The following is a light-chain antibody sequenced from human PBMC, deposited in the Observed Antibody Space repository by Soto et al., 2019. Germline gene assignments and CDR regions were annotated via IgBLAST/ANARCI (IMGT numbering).Light chain of an antibody. J-gene: IGLJ3*02. CDR3: ISYTSSSTWV. CDR1: SSDVGGYND. Sequence: QSVLTQPASVSGSPGQSITISCTGTSSDVGGYNDVSWYQQHPGKAPKLMIYEVSNRPSGVSDRFSGSRSGNTASLTISGLQAEDESDYYCISYTSSSTWVFGGGTKLTVL. V-gene: IGLV2-14*01. CDR2: EVS.